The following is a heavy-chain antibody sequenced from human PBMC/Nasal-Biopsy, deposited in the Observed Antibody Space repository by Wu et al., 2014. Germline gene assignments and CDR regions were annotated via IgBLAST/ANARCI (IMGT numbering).Heavy chain of an antibody. CDR3: VKDGMGSAIPALDH. D-gene: IGHD2-21*02. CDR2: ISGNGDTI. Sequence: LRLSCAASDGFIFSDYYMTWIRQAPGKGLEWVSYISGNGDTIYYADSVKGRFTVSRDNSKNSLYLQMNSLRGEDTAVYYCVKDGMGSAIPALDHWGQGTQVTVSS. CDR1: DGFIFSDYY. V-gene: IGHV3-11*04. J-gene: IGHJ4*02.